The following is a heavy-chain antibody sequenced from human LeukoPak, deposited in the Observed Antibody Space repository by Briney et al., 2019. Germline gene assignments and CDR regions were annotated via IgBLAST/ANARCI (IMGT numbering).Heavy chain of an antibody. CDR2: TYPGDSDT. CDR1: GYSFASYW. CDR3: ASSYYYDIPSLPDY. J-gene: IGHJ4*02. D-gene: IGHD3-22*01. V-gene: IGHV5-51*01. Sequence: GESLKISCKGSGYSFASYWIGWVRQMPGKGLEWMGITYPGDSDTRYSPSFQGQVTISADKSISTAYLQWSSLKASDTAMYYCASSYYYDIPSLPDYWGQGTLVTVSS.